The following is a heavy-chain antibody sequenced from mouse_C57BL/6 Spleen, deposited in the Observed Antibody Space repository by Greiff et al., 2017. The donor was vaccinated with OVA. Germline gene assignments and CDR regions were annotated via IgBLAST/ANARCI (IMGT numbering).Heavy chain of an antibody. D-gene: IGHD1-1*01. V-gene: IGHV1-78*01. CDR1: GYTFTDHT. Sequence: QVQLQQSDAELVKPGASVKISCKVSGYTFTDHTIHWMKQRPEQGLEWIGYIYPRDGSTKYNEKFKGKATLTADKSSSTAYMQLNSLTSEDSAVYFCARTPYYYYGSSYAMDYWGQGTSVTVSS. J-gene: IGHJ4*01. CDR2: IYPRDGST. CDR3: ARTPYYYYGSSYAMDY.